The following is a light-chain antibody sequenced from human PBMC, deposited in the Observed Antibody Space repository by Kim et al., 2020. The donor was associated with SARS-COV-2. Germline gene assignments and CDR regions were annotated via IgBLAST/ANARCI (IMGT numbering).Light chain of an antibody. V-gene: IGLV2-14*03. Sequence: QSALTQPASLSGSPGQSVTISCTGSNSDVGDYGSVAWYQQYPGNAPKLLIFDVNERPSGVSDRFSGSISGNTASLTISGLQAEDEGAYYCCSYTSSTTWVFGGGTQLTVL. J-gene: IGLJ3*02. CDR2: DVN. CDR1: NSDVGDYGS. CDR3: CSYTSSTTWV.